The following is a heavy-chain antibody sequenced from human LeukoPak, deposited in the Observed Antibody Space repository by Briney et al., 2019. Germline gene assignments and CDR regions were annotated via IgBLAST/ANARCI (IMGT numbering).Heavy chain of an antibody. CDR1: SYSISSGSY. D-gene: IGHD4-17*01. CDR2: IFHSGNS. J-gene: IGHJ4*02. Sequence: PSETLSLTCAVSSYSISSGSYWGWIRQSPGKGLERVGSIFHSGNSYYNPSLKSRLTMSVDTSKNQFSLKLTSVTAADTALYYCARVTYVDDMLYQYFDSWGQGILVTVSS. CDR3: ARVTYVDDMLYQYFDS. V-gene: IGHV4-38-2*01.